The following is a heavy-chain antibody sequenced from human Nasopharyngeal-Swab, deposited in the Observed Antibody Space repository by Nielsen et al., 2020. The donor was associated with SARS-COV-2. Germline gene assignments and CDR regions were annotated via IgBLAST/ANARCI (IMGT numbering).Heavy chain of an antibody. Sequence: GESLKISCAASGFTFSDRYMIWIRQAPGTGLEWVSYISSSGSSIHYADSVMGRFTISRDNARNSLYLQMNSLRAEDTAVYYCARRAGYCSGGSDCYYFDPWGQGTLVTVSP. V-gene: IGHV3-11*01. J-gene: IGHJ4*02. CDR1: GFTFSDRY. CDR3: ARRAGYCSGGSDCYYFDP. D-gene: IGHD2-15*01. CDR2: ISSSGSSI.